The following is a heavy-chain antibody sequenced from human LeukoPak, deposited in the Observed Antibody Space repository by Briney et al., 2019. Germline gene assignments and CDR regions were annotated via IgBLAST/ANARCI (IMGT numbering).Heavy chain of an antibody. CDR3: AKDMGSGRGSTSWSFDY. V-gene: IGHV3-9*01. Sequence: GGSLRLSCAASGFTFDDYAMHWVRQAPGKGLEWVSGISWNSGSIGYADSVKGRFTISRDNAKNSLYLQMNSLRAEDTALHYCAKDMGSGRGSTSWSFDYWGQGTLVTVSS. CDR1: GFTFDDYA. D-gene: IGHD2-2*01. J-gene: IGHJ4*02. CDR2: ISWNSGSI.